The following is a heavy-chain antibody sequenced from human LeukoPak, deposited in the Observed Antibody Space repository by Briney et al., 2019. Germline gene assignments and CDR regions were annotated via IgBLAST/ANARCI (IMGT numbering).Heavy chain of an antibody. V-gene: IGHV3-33*01. Sequence: GRSLRLSCAAAGFTFSDYGMHWVRQAPGKGLEWVAVIWYDGSNIYYADSVKGRFTISRDNSRNTLYLQMNSLRAEDTAVYYCVRELPPVVQYYFDHWGPGTLVTVSS. D-gene: IGHD2-21*01. CDR1: GFTFSDYG. J-gene: IGHJ4*02. CDR2: IWYDGSNI. CDR3: VRELPPVVQYYFDH.